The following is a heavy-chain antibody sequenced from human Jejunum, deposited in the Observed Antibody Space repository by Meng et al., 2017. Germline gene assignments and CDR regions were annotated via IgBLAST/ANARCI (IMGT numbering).Heavy chain of an antibody. V-gene: IGHV1-69*08. Sequence: VQLLQTVAAEKKPESSAKVSCKASGVTFSTYTIHWVRQAPGQGLEWMGKPAPVLGTTDYAQKFQGRITITADKSTTTAYMELSSLTSEDTAVYYCARDGDTGVAGYYFGGWGQGTLVTVSS. CDR3: ARDGDTGVAGYYFGG. CDR1: GVTFSTYT. J-gene: IGHJ4*02. D-gene: IGHD5-18*01. CDR2: PAPVLGTT.